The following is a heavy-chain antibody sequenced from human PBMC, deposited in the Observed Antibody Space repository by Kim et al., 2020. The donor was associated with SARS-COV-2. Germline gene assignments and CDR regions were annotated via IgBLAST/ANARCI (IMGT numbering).Heavy chain of an antibody. CDR3: ARRLSNTYGWGSHYCDL. D-gene: IGHD3-10*01. CDR2: INHSGRT. J-gene: IGHJ4*02. V-gene: IGHV4-34*01. CDR1: GGSFSGYY. Sequence: SETLSLTCAVYGGSFSGYYWSWIRQPPGKGLEWIGEINHSGRTNYNPSRKSRDTISVDTSKNQFSLKLTSVTAADTDVYYCARRLSNTYGWGSHYCDLWGQGILVTVSS.